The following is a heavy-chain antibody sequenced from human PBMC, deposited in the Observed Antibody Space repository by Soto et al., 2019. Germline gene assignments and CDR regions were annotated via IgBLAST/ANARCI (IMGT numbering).Heavy chain of an antibody. Sequence: QVQLQESGPGLVKPSQTLSLTCTVSGASVNSGDFHWSWIRQRPGAGLEWIGYIFFSGNTYYNPSLRGRLTHSMVTSSNLFSLMLISLTAADAAVFYCASDSPPPPFCSSFGMDVWGQGTTVTVSS. J-gene: IGHJ6*02. D-gene: IGHD2-15*01. V-gene: IGHV4-31*03. CDR2: IFFSGNT. CDR1: GASVNSGDFH. CDR3: ASDSPPPPFCSSFGMDV.